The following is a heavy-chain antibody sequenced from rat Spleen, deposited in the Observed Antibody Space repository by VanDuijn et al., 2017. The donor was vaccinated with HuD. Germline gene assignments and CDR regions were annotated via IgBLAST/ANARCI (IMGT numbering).Heavy chain of an antibody. V-gene: IGHV2-41*01. CDR1: GFSLTSYN. CDR3: ARHLTTPFAD. CDR2: IWNIGGT. Sequence: QVQLKESGPGLVQPSQTLSLTCTVAGFSLTSYNVHWVRQPPGKGLEWMGVIWNIGGTRYNSALKSRLNISKDTSKSQVFLKMNSLQTEDTGTYYCARHLTTPFADWGHGVMVTVSS. D-gene: IGHD1-10*01. J-gene: IGHJ2*01.